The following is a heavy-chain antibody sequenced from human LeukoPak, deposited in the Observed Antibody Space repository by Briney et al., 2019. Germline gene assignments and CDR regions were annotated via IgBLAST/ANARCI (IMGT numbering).Heavy chain of an antibody. Sequence: GGSLRLSCAASGFTFSSYAMHWVRQAPGKGLEWVAVISYDGSNKYYADSVKGRFTISRDNSKNTLYLQMNSLRAEDTAVYYCARDSLDFWSGYYPHYYYYYYMDVWGKGTTVTVSS. J-gene: IGHJ6*03. CDR1: GFTFSSYA. CDR2: ISYDGSNK. CDR3: ARDSLDFWSGYYPHYYYYYYMDV. D-gene: IGHD3-3*01. V-gene: IGHV3-30*04.